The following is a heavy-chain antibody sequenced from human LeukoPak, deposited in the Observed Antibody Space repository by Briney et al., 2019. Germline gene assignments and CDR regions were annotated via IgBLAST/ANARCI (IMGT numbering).Heavy chain of an antibody. D-gene: IGHD5-12*01. CDR1: GFTFSSYA. Sequence: GGSLRLSCAASGFTFSSYAMHWVRQAPGKGLGWVAVISYDGSNKYYADSVKGRFTISRDNSKNTLYLQMNSLRAEDTAVYYCAGGRWWLRAIDYWGQGTLVTVSS. CDR3: AGGRWWLRAIDY. CDR2: ISYDGSNK. V-gene: IGHV3-30-3*01. J-gene: IGHJ4*02.